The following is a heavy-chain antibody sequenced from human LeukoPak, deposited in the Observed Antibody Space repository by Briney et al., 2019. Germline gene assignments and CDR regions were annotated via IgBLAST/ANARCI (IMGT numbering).Heavy chain of an antibody. V-gene: IGHV4-39*02. CDR3: AREIVVVPAAHAIDP. CDR1: GGSISSSSYY. D-gene: IGHD2-2*01. CDR2: VYYSGST. Sequence: SETLSLTCTVSGGSISSSSYYWGWIRQPPGKGLEWIGSVYYSGSTYYNPSLKSRVTISVDTSKNQFSLKLSSVTAADTAVYYCAREIVVVPAAHAIDPWGQGTLVTVSS. J-gene: IGHJ5*02.